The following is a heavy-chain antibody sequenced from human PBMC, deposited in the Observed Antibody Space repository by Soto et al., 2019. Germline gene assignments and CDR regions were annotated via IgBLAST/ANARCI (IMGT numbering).Heavy chain of an antibody. CDR3: ATHLPNY. CDR1: GFTFSSYW. J-gene: IGHJ4*02. V-gene: IGHV3-74*01. CDR2: INSDGSTT. Sequence: EVQLVESGGGLVQPGGSLRLSCAASGFTFSSYWMHWVRQAPGKGLVWVSRINSDGSTTSYADSVKGRFTISRDNAKNTLYRQLNTLRAEDTAMYYCATHLPNYWGQGTLVTVSS.